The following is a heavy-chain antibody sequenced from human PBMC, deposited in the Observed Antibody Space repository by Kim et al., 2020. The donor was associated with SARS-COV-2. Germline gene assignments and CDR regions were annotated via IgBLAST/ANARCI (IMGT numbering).Heavy chain of an antibody. J-gene: IGHJ6*02. CDR2: IIPIFGTA. CDR1: GGTFSSYA. CDR3: ARDLKGDYYGSGSYYYYGMDV. D-gene: IGHD3-10*01. Sequence: SVKVSCKASGGTFSSYAISWVRQAPGQGLEWMGGIIPIFGTANYAQKFQGRVTITADESTSTAYMELSSLRSEDTAVYYCARDLKGDYYGSGSYYYYGMDVWGQGTTVTVSS. V-gene: IGHV1-69*13.